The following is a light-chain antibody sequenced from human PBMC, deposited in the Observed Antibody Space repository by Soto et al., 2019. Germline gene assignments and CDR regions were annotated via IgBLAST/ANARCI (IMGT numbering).Light chain of an antibody. J-gene: IGKJ1*01. CDR2: RAS. CDR1: QSISSN. V-gene: IGKV3-15*01. Sequence: EIVMTQSPATLSVSPGERATLSCRASQSISSNLAWYQQKLGQAPRLLIYRASTRATGIPARFSGSGSGTEFTLTISSLRSEDFALYYCHQYENWPQTFGQGTKVAIK. CDR3: HQYENWPQT.